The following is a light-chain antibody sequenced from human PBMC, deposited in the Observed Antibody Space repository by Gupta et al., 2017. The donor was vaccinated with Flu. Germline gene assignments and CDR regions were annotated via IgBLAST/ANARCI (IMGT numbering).Light chain of an antibody. CDR1: SSDVGGYNY. V-gene: IGLV2-14*01. CDR2: EVS. CDR3: SSYTSSSTLV. Sequence: TSSDVGGYNYVSWYQQHPGKAPKLMIYEVSNRPSGVSNRFSGSKSGNTASLTISRLQADDEADYYCSSYTSSSTLVFATGTKVTVL. J-gene: IGLJ1*01.